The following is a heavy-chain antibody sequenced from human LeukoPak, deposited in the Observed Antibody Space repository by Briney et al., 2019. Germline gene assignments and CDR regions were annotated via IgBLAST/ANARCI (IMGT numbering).Heavy chain of an antibody. D-gene: IGHD5-12*01. CDR1: GYTLTSYG. J-gene: IGHJ4*02. Sequence: ASVKVSYKASGYTLTSYGISWVRQAPGQGLEGMGWISDYNGNTNYALKLQGRVTMTTDTSTSTAYMELRSLRSDDTAVYYCAREQYSGYVRYFDYWGQGTLVTVSS. V-gene: IGHV1-18*01. CDR2: ISDYNGNT. CDR3: AREQYSGYVRYFDY.